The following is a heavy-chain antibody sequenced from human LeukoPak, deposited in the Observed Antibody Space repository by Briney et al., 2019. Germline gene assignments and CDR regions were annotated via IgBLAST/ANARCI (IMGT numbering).Heavy chain of an antibody. CDR1: GYTFTSYA. CDR3: ARDFSGYESNQDY. V-gene: IGHV7-4-1*02. CDR2: INTNTGNP. J-gene: IGHJ4*02. Sequence: ASVKVSCKASGYTFTSYAMNWVRQAPGQGLEWMGWINTNTGNPTYAQGFTGRFVFSLDTSVSTAYLQISSLRAEDTAAYYCARDFSGYESNQDYWGQGTLVTVSS. D-gene: IGHD5-12*01.